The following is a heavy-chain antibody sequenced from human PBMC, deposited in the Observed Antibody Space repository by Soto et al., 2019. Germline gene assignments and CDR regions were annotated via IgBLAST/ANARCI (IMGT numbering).Heavy chain of an antibody. D-gene: IGHD2-15*01. CDR2: IIPIFGTA. J-gene: IGHJ6*02. CDR1: GGTFSSYA. Sequence: QVQLVQSGAEVKKPGSSVKVSCKASGGTFSSYAISWVRQAPGQGLEWMGGIIPIFGTANYAQKFQGRVTITAYESTSTDYMELSSLRSEDTAVYYCAAGDCSGGSCYRRPIHYYYYYGMDVWGQGTTVTVSS. V-gene: IGHV1-69*01. CDR3: AAGDCSGGSCYRRPIHYYYYYGMDV.